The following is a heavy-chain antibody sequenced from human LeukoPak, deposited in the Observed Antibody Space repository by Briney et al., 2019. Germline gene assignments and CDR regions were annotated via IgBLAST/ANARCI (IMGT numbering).Heavy chain of an antibody. CDR2: ISSSSSYI. Sequence: GGSLRLSCAASGFTFSSYSMNWVRQAPGKGLEWVSSISSSSSYIYYADSVKGRFTISRDNAKNSLYLQMNSLRAEDTAVYYCARVGLYYYGSGSYRPMGAFDYWGQGTLVTVSS. CDR1: GFTFSSYS. D-gene: IGHD3-10*01. V-gene: IGHV3-21*01. CDR3: ARVGLYYYGSGSYRPMGAFDY. J-gene: IGHJ4*02.